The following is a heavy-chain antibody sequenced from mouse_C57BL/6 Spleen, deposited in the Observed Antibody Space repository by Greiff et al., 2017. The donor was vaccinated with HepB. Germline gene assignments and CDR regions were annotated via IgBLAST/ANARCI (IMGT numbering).Heavy chain of an antibody. J-gene: IGHJ2*01. D-gene: IGHD2-4*01. CDR3: ARDYYDYDGDY. Sequence: VKLVESGPELVKPGASVKISCKASGYAFSSSWMNWVKQRPGKGLEWIGRIYPGDGDTNYNGKFKGKATLTADKSSSTAYMQLSSLTSEDAAVYFCARDYYDYDGDYWGQGTTLTVSS. CDR2: IYPGDGDT. V-gene: IGHV1-82*01. CDR1: GYAFSSSW.